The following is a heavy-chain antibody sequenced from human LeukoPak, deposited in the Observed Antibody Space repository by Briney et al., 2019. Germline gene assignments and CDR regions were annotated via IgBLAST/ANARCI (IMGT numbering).Heavy chain of an antibody. Sequence: GGSLRLSCAASGFTFSDTWMHWVRQAPGKGLVWVSRIRSDGSDTRYAESVKGRFTISRDNAKNTLYLQMNSLRAEDTAVYYCARVRGDGYNYYFDYWGQGTLVAVSS. D-gene: IGHD5-24*01. J-gene: IGHJ4*02. CDR1: GFTFSDTW. CDR3: ARVRGDGYNYYFDY. CDR2: IRSDGSDT. V-gene: IGHV3-74*01.